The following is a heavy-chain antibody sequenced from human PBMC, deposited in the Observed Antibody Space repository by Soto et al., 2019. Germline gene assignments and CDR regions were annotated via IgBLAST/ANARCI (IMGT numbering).Heavy chain of an antibody. CDR3: ARRTSAGGSGSYPYWYFDL. CDR2: IYYSGST. Sequence: PSETLSLTCTVSGGSISSSSYYWGWIRQPPGKGLEWIGSIYYSGSTYYNPSLKSRVTLSVDTSKNQFSLKLSSVAAADTAVYYYARRTSAGGSGSYPYWYFDLWGRGTLVTVSS. V-gene: IGHV4-39*01. D-gene: IGHD3-10*01. J-gene: IGHJ2*01. CDR1: GGSISSSSYY.